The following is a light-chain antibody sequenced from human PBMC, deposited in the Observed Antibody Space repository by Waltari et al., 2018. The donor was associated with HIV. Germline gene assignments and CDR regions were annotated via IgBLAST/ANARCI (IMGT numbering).Light chain of an antibody. V-gene: IGKV3D-15*01. CDR2: DAS. J-gene: IGKJ1*01. CDR1: QNITNK. CDR3: QQYKYLPET. Sequence: EVVLTQAPSTLSVSLGEGASLSCRASQNITNKLGWYQQKAGQAPRLLIYDASRRATASPDRFSGSGSGTEFNLTISRLVFEDVAVYVCQQYKYLPETFGQGTKVEIK.